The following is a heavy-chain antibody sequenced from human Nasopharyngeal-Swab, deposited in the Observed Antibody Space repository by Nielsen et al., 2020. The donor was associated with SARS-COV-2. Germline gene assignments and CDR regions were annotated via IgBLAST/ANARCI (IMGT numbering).Heavy chain of an antibody. D-gene: IGHD5-18*01. CDR2: IYPGDSDT. Sequence: GESLTLSCKGSGYSFTSYWIGWVRQMPGKGLEWMGIIYPGDSDTRYSSSFQGQVTISADKSISTAYLKWSSLKALDTAMYYCARAGSWIQLGGMDVWGQGTTVTVSS. CDR1: GYSFTSYW. J-gene: IGHJ6*02. CDR3: ARAGSWIQLGGMDV. V-gene: IGHV5-51*01.